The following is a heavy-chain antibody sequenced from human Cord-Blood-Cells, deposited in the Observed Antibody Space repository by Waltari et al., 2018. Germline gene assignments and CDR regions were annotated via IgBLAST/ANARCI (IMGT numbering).Heavy chain of an antibody. Sequence: QLQLQESGPGLVKPSETLSLTCTVSGGSISSSRYYWGWIRQPPGKGLEWIGSIYYSGSTYYNPSLKSRVTISVDTSKNQFSLKLSSVTAADTAVYYCARQPSSGWYYYYYGMDVWGQGTTVTVSS. V-gene: IGHV4-39*01. CDR3: ARQPSSGWYYYYYGMDV. J-gene: IGHJ6*02. D-gene: IGHD6-19*01. CDR1: GGSISSSRYY. CDR2: IYYSGST.